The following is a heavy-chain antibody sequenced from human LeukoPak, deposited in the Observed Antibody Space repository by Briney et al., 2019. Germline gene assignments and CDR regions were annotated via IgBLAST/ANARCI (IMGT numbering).Heavy chain of an antibody. CDR3: ARGGWWELLPGRDYCDH. J-gene: IGHJ4*02. CDR2: INPKSGAT. V-gene: IGHV1-2*02. Sequence: ASVKVSCKASGYTFTDYYIHWVRQAPGQGLDWMGWINPKSGATKSAKKFQGRVTVTRDSSISTVYLELSSLTSDDTAVYYCARGGWWELLPGRDYCDHWGKGTLVPVSS. D-gene: IGHD1-26*01. CDR1: GYTFTDYY.